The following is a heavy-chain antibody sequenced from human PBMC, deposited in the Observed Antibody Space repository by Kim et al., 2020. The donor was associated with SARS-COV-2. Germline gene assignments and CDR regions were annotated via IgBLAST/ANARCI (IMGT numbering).Heavy chain of an antibody. CDR1: GYTFTSYD. CDR2: MNPNSGNT. CDR3: ARGNIFRIAAAGDY. V-gene: IGHV1-8*01. J-gene: IGHJ4*02. D-gene: IGHD6-13*01. Sequence: ASVKVSCKASGYTFTSYDINWVRQATGQGLEWMGWMNPNSGNTGYAQKFQGRVTMTRNTSISTAYMELSSLRSEDTAVYYCARGNIFRIAAAGDYWGQGTLVTVSS.